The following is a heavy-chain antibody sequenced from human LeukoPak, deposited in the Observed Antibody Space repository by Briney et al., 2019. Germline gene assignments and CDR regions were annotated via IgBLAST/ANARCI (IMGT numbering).Heavy chain of an antibody. CDR3: AREKGNYDFWSGYPFAFDI. V-gene: IGHV1-18*01. CDR1: GYTFTSYG. J-gene: IGHJ3*02. D-gene: IGHD3-3*01. CDR2: ISAYNGNT. Sequence: ASVKVSCKASGYTFTSYGISWVRQAPGQGLEWMGWISAYNGNTNYAQKLQGRVTMTTDTSTSTAYMELRSLRSDDTAVYYCAREKGNYDFWSGYPFAFDIWGQGTMVTVSS.